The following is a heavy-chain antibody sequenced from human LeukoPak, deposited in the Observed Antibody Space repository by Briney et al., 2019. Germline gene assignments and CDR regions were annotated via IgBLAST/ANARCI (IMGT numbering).Heavy chain of an antibody. Sequence: SETLSLTCAVYGGSFSGYYWSWIRQPPGKGLEWIGEINHSGSTNYNPSLKSRVTISVDTSKNQFSLKLSSVTAADTAVYYCARARIAAAVNPFQHWGQGTLVPVSS. V-gene: IGHV4-34*01. D-gene: IGHD6-13*01. CDR3: ARARIAAAVNPFQH. CDR2: INHSGST. J-gene: IGHJ1*01. CDR1: GGSFSGYY.